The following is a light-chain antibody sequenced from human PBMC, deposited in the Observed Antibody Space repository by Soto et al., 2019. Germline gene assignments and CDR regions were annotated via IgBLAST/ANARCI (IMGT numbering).Light chain of an antibody. V-gene: IGLV2-14*01. CDR3: SSYSRNTLVV. CDR2: EAT. Sequence: QSVLTQPASVSGSPGQSITISCAGTSDDVGAYKYVSWYQQHPGKAPQLLIYEATNRPSGISGRFSASKSGNTASLTISGLQAEDEADYYCSSYSRNTLVVFGSGTKVTV. CDR1: SDDVGAYKY. J-gene: IGLJ1*01.